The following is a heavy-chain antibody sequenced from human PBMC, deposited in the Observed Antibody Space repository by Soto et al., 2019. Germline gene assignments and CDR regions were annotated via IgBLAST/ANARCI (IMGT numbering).Heavy chain of an antibody. V-gene: IGHV3-23*01. J-gene: IGHJ5*02. CDR2: ISGSGSST. CDR1: GFTFSSYA. D-gene: IGHD2-8*01. Sequence: EVQLSESGGGLVQPGGSLRPSCAASGFTFSSYAMSWVGQAPGKGLEWVSGISGSGSSTYYADSVKGRFTISRDNSKKTLYLQMNSLRAEDTAIYYCAKDPKSTIRFNWFDPWGQGTLVTVSS. CDR3: AKDPKSTIRFNWFDP.